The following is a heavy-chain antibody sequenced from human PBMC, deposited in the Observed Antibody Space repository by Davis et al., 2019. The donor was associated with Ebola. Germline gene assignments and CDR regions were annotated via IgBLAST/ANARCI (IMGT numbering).Heavy chain of an antibody. J-gene: IGHJ4*02. CDR3: ARVGGGMPTTHDY. V-gene: IGHV4-59*08. Sequence: MPSETLSLTCTVSGGSISGYYWSWIRQAPGKGLEFIGYVFHTGRTNSKSSLKSRVTISVDTSKSQFSLRLSSVTAADTAVYYCARVGGGMPTTHDYWGQGTLVTVSS. CDR1: GGSISGYY. D-gene: IGHD5-24*01. CDR2: VFHTGRT.